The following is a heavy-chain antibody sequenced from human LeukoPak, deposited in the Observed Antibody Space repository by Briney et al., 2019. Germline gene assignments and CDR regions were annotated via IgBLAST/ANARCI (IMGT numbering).Heavy chain of an antibody. Sequence: SVKVSCKASGGTFSSYAISWVRQAPGQGLEWMGGIIPIFGTANYAQKFQGRVTITADKSTSTAYMELSSLRSEDTAVYYCARDYYGSKSSSFDPWGQGTLVTVSS. J-gene: IGHJ5*02. CDR3: ARDYYGSKSSSFDP. D-gene: IGHD3-10*01. CDR2: IIPIFGTA. V-gene: IGHV1-69*06. CDR1: GGTFSSYA.